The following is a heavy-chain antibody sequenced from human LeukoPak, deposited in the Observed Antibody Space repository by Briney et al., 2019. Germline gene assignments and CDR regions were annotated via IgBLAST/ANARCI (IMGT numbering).Heavy chain of an antibody. CDR2: ISYDGGNK. V-gene: IGHV3-30-3*01. D-gene: IGHD3-9*01. CDR3: ARDEGFRYFAWSHPFDI. Sequence: GGSLRLSCAASGFTINNFPMHRVRQAPGKGLEWVAVISYDGGNKYYTVSVKGRFIISRDISKNTLYLEMNSLRAEDTAVYYCARDEGFRYFAWSHPFDIWGQGTMVTVSP. J-gene: IGHJ3*02. CDR1: GFTINNFP.